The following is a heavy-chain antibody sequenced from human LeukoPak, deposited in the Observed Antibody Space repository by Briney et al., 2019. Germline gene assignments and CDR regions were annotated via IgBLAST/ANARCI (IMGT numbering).Heavy chain of an antibody. CDR3: GRVRRGAVPASHQPLLPYLDY. D-gene: IGHD2-2*01. J-gene: IGHJ4*02. V-gene: IGHV1-46*01. Sequence: GASVKVSCTASGYTFTSYYMHWVRQAPGQGLEWMGIINSSGGSTSYAQKFQGRVTMTRDTSTSTVYLELSSLRSEDTAVYYCGRVRRGAVPASHQPLLPYLDYWGQGPRVPVSS. CDR2: INSSGGST. CDR1: GYTFTSYY.